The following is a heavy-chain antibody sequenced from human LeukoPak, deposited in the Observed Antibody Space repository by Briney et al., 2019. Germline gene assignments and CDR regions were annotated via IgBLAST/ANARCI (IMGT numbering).Heavy chain of an antibody. D-gene: IGHD6-19*01. CDR3: ARGLRVVAGFFFDY. J-gene: IGHJ4*02. CDR2: ISSSSSTI. CDR1: GFTFSSYS. V-gene: IGHV3-48*04. Sequence: GGSLRLSCAASGFTFSSYSMNWVRQAPGKGLEWVSYISSSSSTIYYADSVKGRFTISRDNAKNSLYLQMNSLRAEDTAVYYCARGLRVVAGFFFDYWGQGTLVTVSS.